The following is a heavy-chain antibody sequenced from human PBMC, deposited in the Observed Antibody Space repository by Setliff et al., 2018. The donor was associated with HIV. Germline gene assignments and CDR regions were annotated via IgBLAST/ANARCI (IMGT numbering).Heavy chain of an antibody. D-gene: IGHD6-13*01. CDR2: IYHSGST. CDR3: ARDPGITAAGTEYFDS. V-gene: IGHV4-38-2*02. J-gene: IGHJ4*02. CDR1: GYSISSGYY. Sequence: SETLSLTCAVSGYSISSGYYWGWIRQPPGKGLEWIGSIYHSGSTYYNPSLKSRVTISVDTSKNQFSLKLSSVTAADTAVYYCARDPGITAAGTEYFDSWGQGILVTVSS.